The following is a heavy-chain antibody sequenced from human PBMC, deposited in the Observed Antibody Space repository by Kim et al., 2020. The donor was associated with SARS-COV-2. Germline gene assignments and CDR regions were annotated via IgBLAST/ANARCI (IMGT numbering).Heavy chain of an antibody. J-gene: IGHJ4*02. Sequence: ASVKVSCKSSGYTFTDYDINWVRQATGQGPEWMGWVNPYSGNTGYAQKFQGRVTMTRDTTVNTAYLDLSGQRSDDRAVYYCARGDRYCRSSSCYNYWGQGTLVTVSS. CDR2: VNPYSGNT. CDR3: ARGDRYCRSSSCYNY. V-gene: IGHV1-8*01. D-gene: IGHD2-2*02. CDR1: GYTFTDYD.